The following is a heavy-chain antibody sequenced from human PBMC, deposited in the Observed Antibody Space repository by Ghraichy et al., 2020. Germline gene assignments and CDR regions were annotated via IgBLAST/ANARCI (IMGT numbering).Heavy chain of an antibody. V-gene: IGHV3-30-3*01. CDR3: ARDHDSSGYYYFLFDY. D-gene: IGHD3-22*01. CDR2: ISYDGSNK. CDR1: GFTFSSYS. Sequence: GGSLRLSCAASGFTFSSYSMHWVRQAPGKGLEWVAVISYDGSNKYYADSVKGRFTISRDNSKNTLYLQMNSLRAEDTAVYYCARDHDSSGYYYFLFDYWGQGTLVTVSS. J-gene: IGHJ4*02.